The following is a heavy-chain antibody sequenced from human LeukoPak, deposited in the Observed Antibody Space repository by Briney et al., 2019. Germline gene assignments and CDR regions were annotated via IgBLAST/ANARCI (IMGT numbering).Heavy chain of an antibody. Sequence: SETLSLTCTVSGRSISSSSYYWGWIRQPPGKGLEWIGSIYYSGSTYYNPSLKSRVTISVDTSKNQFSLKLSSVTAADTAVYYCARRCSGGSCYDAFDIWGQGTMVTVSS. J-gene: IGHJ3*02. V-gene: IGHV4-39*01. CDR3: ARRCSGGSCYDAFDI. CDR1: GRSISSSSYY. CDR2: IYYSGST. D-gene: IGHD2-15*01.